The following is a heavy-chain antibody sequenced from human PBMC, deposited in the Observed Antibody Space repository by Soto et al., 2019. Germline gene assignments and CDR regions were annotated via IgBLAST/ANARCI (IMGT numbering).Heavy chain of an antibody. V-gene: IGHV1-18*01. CDR2: ISAYNGNT. CDR1: GYTFTSYG. D-gene: IGHD3-22*01. CDR3: ARAEKWLLPLNSGWFDP. Sequence: VASVKVSCKASGYTFTSYGISWVRQAPGQGLEWMGWISAYNGNTNYAQKLQGRVTMTTDTSTSTAYMELRSLRSDDTAVYYCARAEKWLLPLNSGWFDPWGQGTLVTVSS. J-gene: IGHJ5*02.